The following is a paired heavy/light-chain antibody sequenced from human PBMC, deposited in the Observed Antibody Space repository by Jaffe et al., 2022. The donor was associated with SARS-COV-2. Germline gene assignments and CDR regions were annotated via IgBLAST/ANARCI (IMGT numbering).Heavy chain of an antibody. CDR1: GGSISSYY. CDR3: AREKGYYDFWSGYHGPPYYGMDV. J-gene: IGHJ6*02. CDR2: IYYSGST. Sequence: QVQLQESGPGLVKPSETLSLTCTVSGGSISSYYWSWIRQPPGKGLEWIGYIYYSGSTNYNPSLKSRVTISVDTSKNQFSLKLSSVTAADTAVYYCAREKGYYDFWSGYHGPPYYGMDVWGQGTTVTVSS. V-gene: IGHV4-59*01. D-gene: IGHD3-3*01.
Light chain of an antibody. Sequence: QSALTQPASVSGSPGQSITISCTGTSSDVGGYNYVSWYQQHPGKAPKLMIYEVSNRPSGVPDRFSGSKSGNTASLTISGLQAEDEADYYCSSYTSSSTLYVFGTGTKVTVL. J-gene: IGLJ1*01. CDR3: SSYTSSSTLYV. CDR1: SSDVGGYNY. CDR2: EVS. V-gene: IGLV2-14*01.